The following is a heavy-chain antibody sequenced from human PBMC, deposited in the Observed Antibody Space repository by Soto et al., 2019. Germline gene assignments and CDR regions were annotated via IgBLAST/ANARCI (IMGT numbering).Heavy chain of an antibody. Sequence: GGSLRLSCAASGFTFSSYWMSWVRQAPGKGLEWVANIKQDGSEKYYVDSVKGRFTISRDNAKNSLYLQMNSLRAEDTAVYYCARDEDPGPGTEIYSDGMDVWGQGTTVTVSS. J-gene: IGHJ6*02. CDR2: IKQDGSEK. D-gene: IGHD1-1*01. V-gene: IGHV3-7*01. CDR1: GFTFSSYW. CDR3: ARDEDPGPGTEIYSDGMDV.